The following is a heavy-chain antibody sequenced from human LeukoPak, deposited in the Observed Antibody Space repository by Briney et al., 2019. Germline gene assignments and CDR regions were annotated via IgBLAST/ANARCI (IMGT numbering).Heavy chain of an antibody. Sequence: PSETLSLTCTVSGGSISSSSYYWGWIRQPPGKGLEWIGSIYYSGSTYYNPSLKSRVTISVDTSKNQFSLKLSSVTAADTAVYYCARARNGDYFDYWGQGTLVTVSS. J-gene: IGHJ4*02. D-gene: IGHD4-17*01. CDR3: ARARNGDYFDY. V-gene: IGHV4-39*07. CDR1: GGSISSSSYY. CDR2: IYYSGST.